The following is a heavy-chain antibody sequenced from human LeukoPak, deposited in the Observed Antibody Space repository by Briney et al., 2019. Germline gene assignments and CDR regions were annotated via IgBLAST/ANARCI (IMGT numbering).Heavy chain of an antibody. J-gene: IGHJ4*02. V-gene: IGHV1-2*02. CDR1: GYTFTGYY. Sequence: GASVKVSFKASGYTFTGYYIHWVRQAPGQGLEWMGWINPNSGGTNSAQKFQGRVTMTRNTSISTAYMELSRLRSDDTAVYYCARDGTAGVDYWGQGTLVTVSS. D-gene: IGHD1/OR15-1a*01. CDR2: INPNSGGT. CDR3: ARDGTAGVDY.